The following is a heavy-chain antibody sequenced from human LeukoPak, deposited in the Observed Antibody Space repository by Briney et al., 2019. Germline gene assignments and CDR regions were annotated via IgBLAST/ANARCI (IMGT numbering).Heavy chain of an antibody. J-gene: IGHJ4*02. CDR2: IYWDDDK. D-gene: IGHD3-22*01. CDR1: GFSLSISGVG. CDR3: AHSRRLRYYYDSSGYEPYFDY. Sequence: SGPTLVKPTQTLTLTCTFSGFSLSISGVGVGWIRQPPGKALEWLALIYWDDDKRYSPSLKSRLTITKDTSKNQVVLTMTNMDPVDTATYYCAHSRRLRYYYDSSGYEPYFDYWGQGTLVTVSS. V-gene: IGHV2-5*02.